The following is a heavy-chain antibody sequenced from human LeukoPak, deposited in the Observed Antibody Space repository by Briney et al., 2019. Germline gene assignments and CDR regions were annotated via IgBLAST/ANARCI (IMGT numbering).Heavy chain of an antibody. CDR1: GFTFSSYA. Sequence: GGSLRLSCAASGFTFSSYAMSWVRQAPGKGLEWVSAISGSGGSTYYADSVKGRFTISRDNSKNTLYLQMNSLRAEDTAVYYCARHLGYSYGPDYWGQGTLVTVSS. J-gene: IGHJ4*02. CDR3: ARHLGYSYGPDY. V-gene: IGHV3-23*01. CDR2: ISGSGGST. D-gene: IGHD5-18*01.